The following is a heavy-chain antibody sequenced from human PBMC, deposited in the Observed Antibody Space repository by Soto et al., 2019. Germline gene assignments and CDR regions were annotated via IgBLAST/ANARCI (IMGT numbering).Heavy chain of an antibody. J-gene: IGHJ2*01. Sequence: QVQLQESGPGLVKPSGTLSLTCAVSGGSISSSYWWSWVRQPPGKGLEWIGEIYHSGSTNYNPSLKSRVTRAVEXXKXQXXLKWSSVTAADPAVYYCASTSQYCSDPSCDSFFDLWGRGTLVTVSS. V-gene: IGHV4-4*02. CDR1: GGSISSSYW. CDR3: ASTSQYCSDPSCDSFFDL. D-gene: IGHD2-2*01. CDR2: IYHSGST.